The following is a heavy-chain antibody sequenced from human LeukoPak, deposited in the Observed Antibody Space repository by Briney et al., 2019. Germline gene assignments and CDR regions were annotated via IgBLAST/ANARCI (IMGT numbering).Heavy chain of an antibody. J-gene: IGHJ6*03. CDR3: AKNGDRGAYCSGGSCYPYYYYNMDV. Sequence: AGGSLRLSCAASGFTFTTYWMSWVRQAPGKGLEWVSAISSTGGTAYYADSVKGRFTISRDNSKNTLYLQMNSLRAEDTAIYYCAKNGDRGAYCSGGSCYPYYYYNMDVWGKGTTVTISS. V-gene: IGHV3-23*01. CDR1: GFTFTTYW. CDR2: ISSTGGTA. D-gene: IGHD2-15*01.